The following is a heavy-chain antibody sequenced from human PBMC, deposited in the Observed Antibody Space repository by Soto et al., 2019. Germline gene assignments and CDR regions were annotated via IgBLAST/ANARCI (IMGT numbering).Heavy chain of an antibody. D-gene: IGHD2-15*01. CDR1: GFTFNDYW. Sequence: EVQLVESGGGLVQPGGSLRLSCAASGFTFNDYWMSWVRQAPGKGLEWVANMNPDGSAKSYVDSVKGRFTISRENAKNSLYLHINSLRADDTAVYYCAKGGSPYEECAYWGQGTLVTVSS. J-gene: IGHJ4*02. CDR3: AKGGSPYEECAY. CDR2: MNPDGSAK. V-gene: IGHV3-7*05.